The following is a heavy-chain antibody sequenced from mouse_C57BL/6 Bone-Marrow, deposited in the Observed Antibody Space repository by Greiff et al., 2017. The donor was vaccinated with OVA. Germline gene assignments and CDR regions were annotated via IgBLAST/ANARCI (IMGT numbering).Heavy chain of an antibody. Sequence: VQLQQSGAELVRPGTSVKVSCKASGYAFTNYLIEWVKQRPGQGLEWIGVINPGSGGTNYNEKFKGKATLTADKSSSTAYMQLSSLTSEDSAVYFCARGGLGPLFDYWGQGTTLTVSS. CDR1: GYAFTNYL. CDR2: INPGSGGT. V-gene: IGHV1-54*01. D-gene: IGHD4-1*01. CDR3: ARGGLGPLFDY. J-gene: IGHJ2*01.